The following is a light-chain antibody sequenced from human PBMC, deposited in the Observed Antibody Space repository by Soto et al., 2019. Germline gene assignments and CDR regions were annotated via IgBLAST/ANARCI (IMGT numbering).Light chain of an antibody. CDR1: QTIHSN. CDR2: AAS. V-gene: IGKV3D-15*01. Sequence: EIVMTQSPATLSVSPGERVTLSCRPSQTIHSNFAWYQQRPGQPPRPLLYAASTRATAIPAWFSGNGFGTEITLTISSLQPEDFAVYYWQQYSDWPLTFGGGTKVEIK. CDR3: QQYSDWPLT. J-gene: IGKJ4*01.